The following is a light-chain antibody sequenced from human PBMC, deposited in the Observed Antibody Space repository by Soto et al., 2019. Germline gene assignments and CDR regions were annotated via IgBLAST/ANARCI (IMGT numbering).Light chain of an antibody. V-gene: IGKV3-20*01. Sequence: EIVLTQSPCTLSLSPGERATLSCRASQSVSSGYLAWYQQKPGQAPRLLIYGASSRATGIPDRFSGSGSETDFTLTISRLEPEDFAVYYCQRYGTSLTWTFGQGTKVDIK. CDR2: GAS. CDR1: QSVSSGY. J-gene: IGKJ1*01. CDR3: QRYGTSLTWT.